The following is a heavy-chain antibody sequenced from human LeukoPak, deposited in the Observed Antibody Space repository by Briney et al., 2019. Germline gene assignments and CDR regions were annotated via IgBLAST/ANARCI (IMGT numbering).Heavy chain of an antibody. CDR1: GFTFSSYS. J-gene: IGHJ4*02. V-gene: IGHV3-23*01. Sequence: GGSLRLSCAASGFTFSSYSMNWVRQGPGKGLEWVSGMSGSGGSTYYADSGKSRFTISRDNSKNTLYLQMNSLRADDTAVYYCAKSGYNRFDYWGQGTLVTVSS. CDR3: AKSGYNRFDY. CDR2: MSGSGGST. D-gene: IGHD5-24*01.